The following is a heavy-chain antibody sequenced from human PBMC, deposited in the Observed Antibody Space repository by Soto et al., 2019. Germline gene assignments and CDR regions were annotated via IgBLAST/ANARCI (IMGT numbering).Heavy chain of an antibody. J-gene: IGHJ4*02. D-gene: IGHD4-4*01. CDR3: ARGITTVTTLDY. CDR1: GGSISSGGYS. V-gene: IGHV4-30-2*01. CDR2: IYHSGST. Sequence: SETLSLTCAVSGGSISSGGYSWSWIRQPPGKGLEWIGYIYHSGSTYYNPSLKSRVTISVDRSKNQFSLKLSSVTAADTAVYYCARGITTVTTLDYWGQGTLVTVSS.